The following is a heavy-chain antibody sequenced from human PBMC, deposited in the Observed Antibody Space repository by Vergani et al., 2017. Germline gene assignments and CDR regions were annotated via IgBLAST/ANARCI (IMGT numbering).Heavy chain of an antibody. D-gene: IGHD1/OR15-1a*01. Sequence: QVQLQQWGAGLLKPSETLSLTCAVYGGSFSGYYWSWIRQPPGKGLEWIGEINHSGSTNYNPSLKSRVTISVDTSKNQFSLKLSSVTAADTAVYYCARGLLGNWNTFFDYWGQGTLVTVSS. CDR1: GGSFSGYY. J-gene: IGHJ4*02. CDR3: ARGLLGNWNTFFDY. CDR2: INHSGST. V-gene: IGHV4-34*01.